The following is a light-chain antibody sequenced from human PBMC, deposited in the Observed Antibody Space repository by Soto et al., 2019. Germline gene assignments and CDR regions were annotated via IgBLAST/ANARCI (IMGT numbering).Light chain of an antibody. CDR2: GAS. CDR3: MQSTQCTPT. CDR1: QSVSSD. V-gene: IGKV3-15*01. J-gene: IGKJ5*01. Sequence: EIVVTQSPATLSVSPGYRATLSCRASQSVSSDLAWYHQKPGQAPRLLIYGASTRATGIPARFSGSGSGTEFTLEISRVETDDVGIYCCMQSTQCTPTFGQGTRLDIK.